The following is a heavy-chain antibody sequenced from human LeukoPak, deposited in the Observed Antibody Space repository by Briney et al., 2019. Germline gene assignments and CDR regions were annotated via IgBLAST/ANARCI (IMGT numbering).Heavy chain of an antibody. CDR1: GLIFSNYG. V-gene: IGHV3-33*01. CDR2: IWYDGSEK. D-gene: IGHD3-10*01. J-gene: IGHJ6*03. Sequence: GGSLRLSCAASGLIFSNYGMHWGRQAPGKGLEWVAVIWYDGSEKYYADSVKGRFTISRDNSKNTLYLQMNSLRAEDTALYYCGTSGRYFGPGSFSSDYYFYNMDVWGKGTTVTVSS. CDR3: GTSGRYFGPGSFSSDYYFYNMDV.